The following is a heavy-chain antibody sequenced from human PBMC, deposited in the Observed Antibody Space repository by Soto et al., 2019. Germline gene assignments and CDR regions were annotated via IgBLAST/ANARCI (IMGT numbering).Heavy chain of an antibody. CDR3: AKLVVVTAILFDY. J-gene: IGHJ4*02. D-gene: IGHD2-21*02. CDR1: GFTFSSYA. V-gene: IGHV3-30-3*01. Sequence: QVQLVESGGGVVQPGRSLRLSCAASGFTFSSYATHWVRQAPGKGLEWVAVISYDGSNKYYADSVKGRFTISRDNSKNTLYLQMNSLRAEDTAVYYCAKLVVVTAILFDYWGQGTLVTVSS. CDR2: ISYDGSNK.